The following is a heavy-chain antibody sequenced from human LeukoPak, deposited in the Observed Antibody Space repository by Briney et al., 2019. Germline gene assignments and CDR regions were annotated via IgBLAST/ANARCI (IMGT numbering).Heavy chain of an antibody. CDR2: INPSGGST. CDR1: GYTFTSYY. D-gene: IGHD3-22*01. Sequence: ASVKVSCKASGYTFTSYYMHWVRQAPGQGLEWMGIINPSGGSTSYAQKFQGRVTMTRDMSTSTVYMELSSLRSEDTAVYYCARGQPHENYYDSSGFTWGQGTLVTVSS. CDR3: ARGQPHENYYDSSGFT. V-gene: IGHV1-46*01. J-gene: IGHJ5*02.